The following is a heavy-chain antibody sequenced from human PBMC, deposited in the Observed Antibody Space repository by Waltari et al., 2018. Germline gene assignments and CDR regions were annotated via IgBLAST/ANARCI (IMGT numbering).Heavy chain of an antibody. J-gene: IGHJ4*02. D-gene: IGHD1-26*01. V-gene: IGHV3-23*01. CDR3: AKDRDGSSLTLYYFDH. CDR1: GFTFSSYG. Sequence: EVQLLESGGGLVQPGGSLRLSCVAPGFTFSSYGMSWVRQGAGKGLEWVSSVSGSGDTTDYADSVKGRFTISRDNSKNTFYLQMNSLRVDDTAVYYCAKDRDGSSLTLYYFDHWSQGALVTVSS. CDR2: VSGSGDTT.